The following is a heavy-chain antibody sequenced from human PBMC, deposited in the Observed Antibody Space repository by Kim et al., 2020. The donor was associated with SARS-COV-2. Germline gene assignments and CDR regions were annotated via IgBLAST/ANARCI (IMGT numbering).Heavy chain of an antibody. CDR3: TRDRIVVVPDRGSIVDY. Sequence: GGSLRLSCTASGFTFGDYAMSWFRQAPGKGLEWVGFIRSKAYGGTTEYAASVKGRFTISRDDSKSIAYLQMNSLKTEDTAVYYCTRDRIVVVPDRGSIVDYWGQGTLVTVSS. J-gene: IGHJ4*02. CDR1: GFTFGDYA. CDR2: IRSKAYGGTT. D-gene: IGHD2-2*01. V-gene: IGHV3-49*03.